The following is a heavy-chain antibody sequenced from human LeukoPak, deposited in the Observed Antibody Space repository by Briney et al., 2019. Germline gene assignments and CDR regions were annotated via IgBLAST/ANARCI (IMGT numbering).Heavy chain of an antibody. J-gene: IGHJ4*02. V-gene: IGHV4-61*02. CDR3: ASGTRGINYYDTSGLAYFFEY. D-gene: IGHD3-22*01. CDR2: IYTSGST. CDR1: GGSISRGTYY. Sequence: PSQTLSLTCNVSGGSISRGTYYWTWIRQPAGKGLKWIGRIYTSGSTNYNPSLKSRVTISVDTSKNQFSLKLRSVTAADTAVYYCASGTRGINYYDTSGLAYFFEYWGQGTQVTVSS.